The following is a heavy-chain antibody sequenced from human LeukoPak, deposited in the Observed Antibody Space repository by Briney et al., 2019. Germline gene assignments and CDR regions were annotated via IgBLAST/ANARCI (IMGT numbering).Heavy chain of an antibody. V-gene: IGHV3-30-3*01. Sequence: HPGGSLRLSCAASGFTFSSYAMSWVRQAPGKGLEWVAVISYDGSNTYYADSVKGRFTISRDNAKNTLSLQMNSLRGEDTAVYYCAKDLKTTSTNYFDNWGQGTLVTVSS. CDR2: ISYDGSNT. D-gene: IGHD1-14*01. CDR1: GFTFSSYA. CDR3: AKDLKTTSTNYFDN. J-gene: IGHJ4*02.